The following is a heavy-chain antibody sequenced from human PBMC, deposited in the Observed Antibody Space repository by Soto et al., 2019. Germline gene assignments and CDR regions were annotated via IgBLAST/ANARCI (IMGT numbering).Heavy chain of an antibody. CDR1: GDSITNNHR. CDR2: IHHTGHA. CDR3: ASKLGPYYYGLDV. J-gene: IGHJ6*02. V-gene: IGHV4-4*02. Sequence: TSETLSLTCTVYGDSITNNHRWTWVRQSPGKGPEMIGEIHHTGHANYNPSLNSRVAISVDKSKNQFSLTLNSVTAADTAVYYCASKLGPYYYGLDVWGQGTTVTVSS. D-gene: IGHD3-16*01.